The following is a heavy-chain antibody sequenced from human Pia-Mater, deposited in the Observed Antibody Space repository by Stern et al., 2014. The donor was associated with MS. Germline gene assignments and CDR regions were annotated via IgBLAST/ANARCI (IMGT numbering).Heavy chain of an antibody. J-gene: IGHJ5*02. CDR3: AKDRQYLTYFFDH. CDR1: GFTFGNCD. Sequence: VQLVESGGGVVQPGRPLRLSCVASGFTFGNCDMHWVRQAPGKGLEWEEGVSYDGSNKYYADSVKGRFTISRDNSQNTLYMQMSSLRPEDTAVYYCAKDRQYLTYFFDHWGQGSLVTVSS. D-gene: IGHD2/OR15-2a*01. CDR2: VSYDGSNK. V-gene: IGHV3-30*18.